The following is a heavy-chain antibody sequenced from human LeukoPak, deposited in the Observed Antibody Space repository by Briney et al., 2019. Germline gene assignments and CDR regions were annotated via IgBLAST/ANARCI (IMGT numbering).Heavy chain of an antibody. J-gene: IGHJ5*02. V-gene: IGHV3-23*01. CDR1: GFTVSSSY. CDR2: ISGSGGST. D-gene: IGHD3-3*01. Sequence: GGSLRLSCAASGFTVSSSYMSWVRQAPGKGLEWVSAISGSGGSTYYADSVKGRFTISRDNAKNSLYLQMNSLRVEDTAVYYCARGLRFLEDRGRPWGQGTLVTVSS. CDR3: ARGLRFLEDRGRP.